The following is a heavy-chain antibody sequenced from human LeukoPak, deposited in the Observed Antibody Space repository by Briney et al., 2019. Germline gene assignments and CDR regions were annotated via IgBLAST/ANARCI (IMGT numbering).Heavy chain of an antibody. D-gene: IGHD3-10*01. CDR1: GGSISSYY. CDR3: ARTYTAWFGELSSFWFDP. CDR2: IYYSGST. V-gene: IGHV4-59*01. J-gene: IGHJ5*02. Sequence: SETLSLTCTVSGGSISSYYWSWIRRPPGKGLEWIGYIYYSGSTNYNPSLKSRVTISVDTSKNQFSLKLSSVTAADTAVYYCARTYTAWFGELSSFWFDPWGQGTLVTVSS.